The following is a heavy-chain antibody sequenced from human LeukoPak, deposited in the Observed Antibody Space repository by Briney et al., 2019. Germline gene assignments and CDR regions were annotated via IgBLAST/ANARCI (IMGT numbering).Heavy chain of an antibody. V-gene: IGHV3-30*18. CDR3: AKDPVIYGSADLDLLDY. J-gene: IGHJ4*02. CDR2: ISYDGSNK. CDR1: GFTFSSYG. D-gene: IGHD3-10*01. Sequence: PGGSLRLSCAASGFTFSSYGMHWVRQAPGKGLEWVAVISYDGSNKYYADSVKGRFTISRDNSKNTLYLQMNSLRAEDTAVYYCAKDPVIYGSADLDLLDYWGQGTLVTVSS.